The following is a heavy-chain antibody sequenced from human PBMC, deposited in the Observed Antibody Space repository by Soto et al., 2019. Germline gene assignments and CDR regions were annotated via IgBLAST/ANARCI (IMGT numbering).Heavy chain of an antibody. D-gene: IGHD6-13*01. Sequence: QVQLQQWGAGLLKPSETLSLTCAVYGGSFSGYYWSWIRQPPGKGLEWIGEINHSGSTNYNPSLKSRVTISVDTSKNQFSLKLSSVTAADTAVYYCARMVAAAAPGDDYWGQGTLVTVSS. CDR3: ARMVAAAAPGDDY. CDR2: INHSGST. V-gene: IGHV4-34*01. J-gene: IGHJ4*02. CDR1: GGSFSGYY.